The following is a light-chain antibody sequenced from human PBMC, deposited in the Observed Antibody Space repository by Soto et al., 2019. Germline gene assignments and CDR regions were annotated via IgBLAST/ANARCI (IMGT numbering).Light chain of an antibody. CDR2: AAS. CDR3: QKCNSAPFT. V-gene: IGKV1-27*01. J-gene: IGKJ3*01. CDR1: QGIYNY. Sequence: DTQMTQSPSSLSASVGDRVTITCRASQGIYNYLAWYQQKPGKVPKILNYAASSLVSGVPSRFSGSGSGTDFTLTISSLQPEDVATYYCQKCNSAPFTFDPGTKVDIK.